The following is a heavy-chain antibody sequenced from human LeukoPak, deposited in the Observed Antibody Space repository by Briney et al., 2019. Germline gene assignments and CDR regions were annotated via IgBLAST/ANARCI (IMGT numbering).Heavy chain of an antibody. CDR2: IYPGDSDT. CDR3: ARCGSGSYYNPFNYYYYMDV. D-gene: IGHD3-10*01. V-gene: IGHV5-51*01. CDR1: GYSFTSYW. Sequence: GESLKISCKGSGYSFTSYWIGWVRQMPGKGLEWMGIIYPGDSDTRYSPSFQGQVTISADKSISTAYLQWSSLKASDTAMYYCARCGSGSYYNPFNYYYYMDVWGKGTTVTISS. J-gene: IGHJ6*03.